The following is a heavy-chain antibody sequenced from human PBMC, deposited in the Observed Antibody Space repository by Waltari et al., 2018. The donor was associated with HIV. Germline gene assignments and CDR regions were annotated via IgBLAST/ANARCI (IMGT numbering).Heavy chain of an antibody. CDR3: ARRQQLTD. CDR2: IKEDGSEI. J-gene: IGHJ4*02. CDR1: GFTFSSSW. D-gene: IGHD6-13*01. Sequence: EVRLVESGGGLVQPGGSLRLSCAAPGFTFSSSWMPWVRQAPGKGLEWVANIKEDGSEIHYVDSVKGRFTISRDNAKNSLYLQMNSLRAEDTAVYYCARRQQLTDWGQGTLVTVSS. V-gene: IGHV3-7*01.